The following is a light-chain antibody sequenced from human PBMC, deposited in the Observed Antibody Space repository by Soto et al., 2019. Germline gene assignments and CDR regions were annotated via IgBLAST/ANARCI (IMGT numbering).Light chain of an antibody. CDR3: AAWDDPLNGYV. V-gene: IGLV1-44*01. Sequence: SVLTQPPSASGTPGQRVTISCSGSSSNIGSNSVNWYQQLPGTAPKLLIYSNDRRPSGVPDRFSGSKSGTSAPLAISGFLSLFEADYYCAAWDDPLNGYVFGTGTKVPVL. CDR1: SSNIGSNS. J-gene: IGLJ1*01. CDR2: SND.